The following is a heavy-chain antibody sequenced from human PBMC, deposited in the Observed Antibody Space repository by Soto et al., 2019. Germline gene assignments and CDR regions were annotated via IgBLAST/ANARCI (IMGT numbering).Heavy chain of an antibody. CDR1: GFTFSSYS. D-gene: IGHD5-12*01. Sequence: PGGSLRLSCAASGFTFSSYSMNWVRQAPGKGLEWVSSISSNSIYIYYADSMKGRFTISRDNAKNSLYLQMNSLRAEDTAVYYCARERLKWLRIFDFWGLGTLVTVSS. J-gene: IGHJ4*02. V-gene: IGHV3-21*01. CDR3: ARERLKWLRIFDF. CDR2: ISSNSIYI.